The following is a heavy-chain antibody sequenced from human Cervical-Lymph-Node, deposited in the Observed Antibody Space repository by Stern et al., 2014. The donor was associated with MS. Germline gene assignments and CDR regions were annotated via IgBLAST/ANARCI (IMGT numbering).Heavy chain of an antibody. J-gene: IGHJ4*02. V-gene: IGHV3-74*01. D-gene: IGHD1-26*01. CDR3: ARDKPRGSYYDLDY. Sequence: EVQLVESGGGLVQPGGSLRLSCAASGFTFSTYWLHWVRQVPGKGLVWVARINNDGTITNYADSVKGRFAISRDNAKNALYLQMNSLRAEDTAVYYCARDKPRGSYYDLDYWGQGTLVTVSS. CDR1: GFTFSTYW. CDR2: INNDGTIT.